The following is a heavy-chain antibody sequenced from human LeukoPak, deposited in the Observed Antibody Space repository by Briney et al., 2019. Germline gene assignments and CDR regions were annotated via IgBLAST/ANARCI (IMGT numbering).Heavy chain of an antibody. V-gene: IGHV1-3*01. CDR1: GYTFTSYA. CDR3: ARDFGYYYGSGSYQPLDY. CDR2: INAGNGNT. J-gene: IGHJ4*02. D-gene: IGHD3-10*01. Sequence: GASVKVSCKASGYTFTSYAMHWVRQAPGQRLEWMGWINAGNGNTKYSKKFQGRVTITRDTSASTAYMELSSLRSEDTAVYYCARDFGYYYGSGSYQPLDYWGQVTLVTVSS.